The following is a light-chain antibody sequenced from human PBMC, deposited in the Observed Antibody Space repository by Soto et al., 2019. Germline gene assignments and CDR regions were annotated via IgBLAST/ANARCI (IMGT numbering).Light chain of an antibody. CDR3: SSYAGSNVL. CDR2: EVS. CDR1: SGDVGGYNY. V-gene: IGLV2-8*01. Sequence: QSVLTQPPSASGSPGQSVSISCTGTSGDVGGYNYVSWYQQHPGKAPKLMIFEVSKRPSGVPDRFSGSKSGNTASLTVSGLQAEDEADYYCSSYAGSNVLFGGGTQLTVL. J-gene: IGLJ2*01.